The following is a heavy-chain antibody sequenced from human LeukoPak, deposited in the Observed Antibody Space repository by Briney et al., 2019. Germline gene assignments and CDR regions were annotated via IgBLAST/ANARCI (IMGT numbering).Heavy chain of an antibody. J-gene: IGHJ4*02. CDR1: GFTFSSYD. CDR2: IDRGVGST. Sequence: GGSLRLSCAASGFTFSSYDLSWVRQAPGKGLECVAAIDRGVGSTYYADSVKGRFTISRDNSKNTLYLQINNLRADDTAAYYCAKKGQANGYGKPDWGQGTLVTVSS. CDR3: AKKGQANGYGKPD. D-gene: IGHD5-12*01. V-gene: IGHV3-23*01.